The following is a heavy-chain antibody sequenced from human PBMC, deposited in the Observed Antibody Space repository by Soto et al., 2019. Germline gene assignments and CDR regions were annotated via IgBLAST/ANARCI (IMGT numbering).Heavy chain of an antibody. J-gene: IGHJ3*02. CDR2: IKSIPDGGTR. D-gene: IGHD3-10*01. Sequence: EVQVVESGGALVEPGKSLRLSCAGSGFTFSDAWMTWVRQAPGKGLEWVGRIKSIPDGGTRDYAAPVKDRFNISRDDSRNTVYLEMNSLKVEDTAVYYCSTGMLWSGDRDEAFDMWGQGTMVIVSS. CDR3: STGMLWSGDRDEAFDM. CDR1: GFTFSDAW. V-gene: IGHV3-15*02.